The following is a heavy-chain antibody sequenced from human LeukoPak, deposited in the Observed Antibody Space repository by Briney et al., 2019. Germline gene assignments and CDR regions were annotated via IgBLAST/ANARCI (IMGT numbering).Heavy chain of an antibody. CDR1: GYTFTGYY. CDR2: INPNSGGT. D-gene: IGHD4-23*01. J-gene: IGHJ5*02. V-gene: IGHV1-2*04. Sequence: ASVKVSCKASGYTFTGYYMHWVRQAPGQGLEWMGWINPNSGGTNYAQKFQGWVTMTRDTSISTAYMELSRPRSDDTAVYYCARDNDYGGNSVWFDPWGQGTLVTVSS. CDR3: ARDNDYGGNSVWFDP.